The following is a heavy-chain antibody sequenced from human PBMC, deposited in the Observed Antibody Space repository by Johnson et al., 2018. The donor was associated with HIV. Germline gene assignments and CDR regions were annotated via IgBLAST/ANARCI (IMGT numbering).Heavy chain of an antibody. D-gene: IGHD1-26*01. CDR3: ASEAGPDIVGAADDAFDI. CDR1: GFTFSSYW. Sequence: VQLVESGGGLVQPGGSLRLSCAASGFTFSSYWMSWVRQAPGQGLEWVANIKQEGSENYYGDSVKGRFTLSRDNANNSLYLQMNSLRAEETAVYYCASEAGPDIVGAADDAFDIWGQGTMVTVSS. CDR2: IKQEGSEN. V-gene: IGHV3-7*01. J-gene: IGHJ3*02.